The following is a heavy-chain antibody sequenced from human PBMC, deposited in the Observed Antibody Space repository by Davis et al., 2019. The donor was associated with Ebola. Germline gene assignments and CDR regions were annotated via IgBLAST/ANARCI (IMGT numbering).Heavy chain of an antibody. CDR1: GGSFSGYY. D-gene: IGHD5-18*01. CDR3: ARGRTVDTAMVTGFYYGMDV. V-gene: IGHV4-34*01. CDR2: INHGGST. J-gene: IGHJ6*02. Sequence: MPGGSLRLSCAVYGGSFSGYYWSWIRQPPGKGLEWIGEINHGGSTNYNPSLKSRVTISVDTSKNQFSLKLSSVTAADTAVYYCARGRTVDTAMVTGFYYGMDVWGQGTTVTVSS.